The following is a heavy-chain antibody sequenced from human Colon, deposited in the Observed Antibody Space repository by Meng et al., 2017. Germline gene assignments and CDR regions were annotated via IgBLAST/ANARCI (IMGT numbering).Heavy chain of an antibody. CDR2: IDHRGDP. J-gene: IGHJ4*02. CDR1: GGSITTNSY. CDR3: ARHGGYYQDY. D-gene: IGHD4-23*01. V-gene: IGHV4-4*02. Sequence: QLQLLESGPGLVKPSGTLSLTCAVSGGSITTNSYWSWVRQSPEKGLEWIGQIDHRGDPYYNPSLKSRVTMSVDRSKSQVSLQLTSVTAADTAVYYCARHGGYYQDYWGQGTLVTVSS.